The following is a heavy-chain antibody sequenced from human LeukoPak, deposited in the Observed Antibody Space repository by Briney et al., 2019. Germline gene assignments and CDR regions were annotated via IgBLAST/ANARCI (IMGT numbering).Heavy chain of an antibody. CDR2: IYYSGST. CDR1: GGSISSSSYY. D-gene: IGHD1-14*01. Sequence: SETLSLTCTVSGGSISSSSYYWGWIRQPPGKGLEWIGSIYYSGSTYYNPSLKSRVTISVDTSKNQFSLKLSSVTAADTAVYYCARGNNLDYYYYMDVWGKGTTVTVSS. J-gene: IGHJ6*03. V-gene: IGHV4-39*01. CDR3: ARGNNLDYYYYMDV.